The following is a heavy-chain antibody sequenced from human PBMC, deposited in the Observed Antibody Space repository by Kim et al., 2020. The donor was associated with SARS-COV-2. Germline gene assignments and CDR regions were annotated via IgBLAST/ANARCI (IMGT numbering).Heavy chain of an antibody. J-gene: IGHJ5*02. CDR1: GYTFTSFG. CDR3: ARDRVMFTFGGVFDP. V-gene: IGHV1-18*01. D-gene: IGHD3-16*01. CDR2: ISAYNGNT. Sequence: ASVKVSCKASGYTFTSFGISWLRQAPGQGLEWMGWISAYNGNTNYAQKLQGRVTMTTDTFTSTAYMELRSLRSDDTAVYYCARDRVMFTFGGVFDPWGTGNLVHVYS.